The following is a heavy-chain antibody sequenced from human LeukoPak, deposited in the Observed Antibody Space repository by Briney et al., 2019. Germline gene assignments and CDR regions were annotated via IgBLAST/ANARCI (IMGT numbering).Heavy chain of an antibody. CDR3: ARVMVTRYFDWLLGS. D-gene: IGHD3-9*01. V-gene: IGHV4-34*01. J-gene: IGHJ5*02. CDR2: INHSGST. CDR1: GGSFSGYY. Sequence: PSETLSLTCAVYGGSFSGYYWSWIRQPPGKGLEWIGEINHSGSTNYNPSLKSRVTISVDTSKNQFSLKLSSVTAADTAVYYCARVMVTRYFDWLLGSWGQGTLGTVSS.